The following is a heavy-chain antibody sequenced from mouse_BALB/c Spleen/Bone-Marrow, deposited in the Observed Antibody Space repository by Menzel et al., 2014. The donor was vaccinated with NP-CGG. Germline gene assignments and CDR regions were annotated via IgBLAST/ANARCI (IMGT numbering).Heavy chain of an antibody. V-gene: IGHV1S137*01. CDR3: AREGPWFAY. J-gene: IGHJ3*01. CDR2: ISTYYGDA. CDR1: GYTFTDYA. Sequence: LVESGAELVRPGVSAKISCKGSGYTFTDYAMHWVKQSHAKSLEWIGVISTYYGDASYNQKFKGKATMTVDKSSSTAYMELARLTSEDSAIYYCAREGPWFAYWGQGTLVTVSA.